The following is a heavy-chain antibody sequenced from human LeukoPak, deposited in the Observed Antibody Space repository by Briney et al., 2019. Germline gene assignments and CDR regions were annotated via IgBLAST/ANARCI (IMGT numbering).Heavy chain of an antibody. J-gene: IGHJ4*02. CDR2: ISWNSGSI. Sequence: GGSLRLSCAASGFTFDDYAMHWVRQAPGKGLEWVSGISWNSGSIGYADSVKGRFTISRDNAKNSLYLQMNSLRAEDTALYYCAKDMCYDSSGSYDYWGQGTLVTVSS. D-gene: IGHD3-22*01. V-gene: IGHV3-9*01. CDR1: GFTFDDYA. CDR3: AKDMCYDSSGSYDY.